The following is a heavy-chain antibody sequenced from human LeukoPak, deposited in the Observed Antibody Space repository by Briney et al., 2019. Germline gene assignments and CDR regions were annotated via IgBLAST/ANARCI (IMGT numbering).Heavy chain of an antibody. D-gene: IGHD6-13*01. V-gene: IGHV4-4*07. CDR3: ARGPTGGSSWFDF. J-gene: IGHJ4*02. Sequence: SETLSLTCTVSGGSISSNSWSWIRPPAGKGQWWIGRIYTSGSTNYKPSLKSRVSMSVDTSKNQFSLKVSSVTAADTAVYYCARGPTGGSSWFDFWGQGTLVTVSS. CDR1: GGSISSNS. CDR2: IYTSGST.